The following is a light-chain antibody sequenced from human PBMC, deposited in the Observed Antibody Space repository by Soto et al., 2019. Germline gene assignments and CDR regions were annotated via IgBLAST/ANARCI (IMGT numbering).Light chain of an antibody. J-gene: IGKJ1*01. V-gene: IGKV1-5*01. CDR2: DAS. Sequence: DIQMTQSPSTLSASVGDRVTITCRASQSIASWLAWYQQKPGKAPELLIYDASSLKSGVPSRFSGSGSGTEFTLTISDLQPGDFATDFCQQYNTYVFGQGTKVDIK. CDR1: QSIASW. CDR3: QQYNTYV.